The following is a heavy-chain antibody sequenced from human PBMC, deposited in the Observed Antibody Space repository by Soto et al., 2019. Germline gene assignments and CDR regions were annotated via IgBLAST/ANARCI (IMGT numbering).Heavy chain of an antibody. V-gene: IGHV4-30-4*01. Sequence: SETLSLTCTVSGGSISSGDYYWSWNRQPPGKGVEWIGYIYYSGSTYYNPSLKSRVTISVDTSKNQFSLKLSSVTAADTAMYYCARGEITMVRGAYYYYGMDVWGQGTTVTVSS. D-gene: IGHD3-10*01. J-gene: IGHJ6*02. CDR2: IYYSGST. CDR1: GGSISSGDYY. CDR3: ARGEITMVRGAYYYYGMDV.